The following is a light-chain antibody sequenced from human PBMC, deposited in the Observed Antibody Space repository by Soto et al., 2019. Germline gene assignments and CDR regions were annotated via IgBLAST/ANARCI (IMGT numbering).Light chain of an antibody. V-gene: IGLV2-8*01. CDR3: SSYTGNGISTVV. CDR1: SSDVGAYDY. Sequence: QSALTQPPSASGSPGQSVTISCTGTSSDVGAYDYVSWFQQHPGRAPKLMIYEVSKRPSGVPDRFSGSKSGNTASLTVSGLHTEDEADYYCSSYTGNGISTVVVGGGTQLTVL. J-gene: IGLJ2*01. CDR2: EVS.